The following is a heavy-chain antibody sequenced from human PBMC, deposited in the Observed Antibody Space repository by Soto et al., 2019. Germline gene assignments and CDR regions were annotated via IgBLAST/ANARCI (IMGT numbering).Heavy chain of an antibody. CDR2: IFYSGRF. V-gene: IGHV4-31*03. J-gene: IGHJ4*02. Sequence: QVQLQESGPGLVKPSQTLSLTCTVSGGSISSGTSYWSWIRQRPGKGLEWIGYIFYSGRFYYTPSLRGRVMIFADTSMNEFTGTLTHLTAADTAVYYCARAPETPSSFGVALPDFFDYWGQGTLVTVSS. D-gene: IGHD3-3*01. CDR1: GGSISSGTSY. CDR3: ARAPETPSSFGVALPDFFDY.